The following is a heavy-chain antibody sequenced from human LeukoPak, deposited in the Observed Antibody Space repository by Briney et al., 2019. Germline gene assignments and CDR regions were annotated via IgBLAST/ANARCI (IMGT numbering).Heavy chain of an antibody. J-gene: IGHJ4*02. D-gene: IGHD3-3*01. CDR3: ARVGRITIFGVVRTWFDY. CDR2: IYYSGST. Sequence: SETLSLTCVLYGGSSSAYYWSWIRQPPGKGLEWIGSIYYSGSTYYNPSLKSRVTISVDTSKNQFSLKLSSVTAADTAVYYCARVGRITIFGVVRTWFDYWGQGTLVTVSS. CDR1: GGSSSAYY. V-gene: IGHV4-34*01.